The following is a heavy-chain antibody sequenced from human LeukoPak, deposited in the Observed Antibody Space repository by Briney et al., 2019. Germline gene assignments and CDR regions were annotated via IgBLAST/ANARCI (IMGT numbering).Heavy chain of an antibody. V-gene: IGHV1-69*05. CDR3: ARGPDAYCSGGSCYVSNWFDP. Sequence: GASVKVSCKASGGTFSSYAISWVRQAPGQGLEWMGRIIPIFGTANYAQKFQGRVTITTDGSTSTAYMELSSLRSEDTAVYYCARGPDAYCSGGSCYVSNWFDPWGQGTLVTVSS. CDR2: IIPIFGTA. J-gene: IGHJ5*02. D-gene: IGHD2-15*01. CDR1: GGTFSSYA.